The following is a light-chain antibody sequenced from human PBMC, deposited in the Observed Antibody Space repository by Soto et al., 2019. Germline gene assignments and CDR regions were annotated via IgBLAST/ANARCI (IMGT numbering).Light chain of an antibody. CDR2: EES. CDR3: QQVKSYPRT. J-gene: IGKJ4*01. V-gene: IGKV1-9*01. Sequence: DIHLTQSPSSLSASVGDRVTITCRASQAITNNLGWYQQKPGNPPRLLIYEESTLHSGVPSRFSGRKVGTQFILTIDSLQPEDFATYYCQQVKSYPRTFGGGTKVDIK. CDR1: QAITNN.